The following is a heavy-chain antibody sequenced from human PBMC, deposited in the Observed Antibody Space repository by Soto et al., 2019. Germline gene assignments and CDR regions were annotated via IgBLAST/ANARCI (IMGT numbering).Heavy chain of an antibody. CDR1: GYTFTRSG. D-gene: IGHD5-12*01. CDR3: AREGVAPYYYYGMDV. Sequence: ASVKVSCKASGYTFTRSGISWVRQAPGQGLEWMGWISTYNGDTNYAQTFQGRVTMTTDTSTSTVHMEVRSLRSDDTAVYYCAREGVAPYYYYGMDVWRHATPVTVS. CDR2: ISTYNGDT. J-gene: IGHJ6*02. V-gene: IGHV1-18*01.